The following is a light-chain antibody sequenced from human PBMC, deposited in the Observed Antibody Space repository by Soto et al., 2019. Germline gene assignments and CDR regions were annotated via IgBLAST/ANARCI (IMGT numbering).Light chain of an antibody. Sequence: QSALTQPPSASGSPGQSVTISCTGTSSDVGGYNYVSWYQHHPGEAPRLMIYEVNRRPSGVPDRFSASKSGNTASLTVSGLQPEDEAASYCTSCAGSNNLVFGGGTKVTVL. CDR2: EVN. V-gene: IGLV2-8*01. CDR3: TSCAGSNNLV. J-gene: IGLJ3*02. CDR1: SSDVGGYNY.